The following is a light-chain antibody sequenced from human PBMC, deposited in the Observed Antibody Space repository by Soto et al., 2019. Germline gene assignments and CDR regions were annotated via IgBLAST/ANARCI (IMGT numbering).Light chain of an antibody. CDR3: QQSYSPPRT. CDR2: AAS. Sequence: DIQMTQSPSSLSASVGDRFTITCRSSQSISSYLNWYQQKPGKAPKLLIYAASSLQSGVPSRISGSGDGTDFTLTISSLQPEDFATYYCQQSYSPPRTFGQGTKVEIK. CDR1: QSISSY. V-gene: IGKV1-39*01. J-gene: IGKJ1*01.